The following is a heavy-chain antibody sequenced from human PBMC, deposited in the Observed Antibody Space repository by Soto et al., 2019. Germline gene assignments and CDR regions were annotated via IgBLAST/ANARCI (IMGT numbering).Heavy chain of an antibody. CDR2: ISNSGDVI. J-gene: IGHJ4*02. CDR1: GFTFSDYY. Sequence: PGGSLRLSCAASGFTFSDYYMTWIRQAPGKGLEWVSYISNSGDVIYYTDSVKGRFTISRDNAKNSLFLQMNSLRAEDTAVYYCARGRVGTAYFDYWGQGALVTVSS. V-gene: IGHV3-11*04. CDR3: ARGRVGTAYFDY. D-gene: IGHD2-21*02.